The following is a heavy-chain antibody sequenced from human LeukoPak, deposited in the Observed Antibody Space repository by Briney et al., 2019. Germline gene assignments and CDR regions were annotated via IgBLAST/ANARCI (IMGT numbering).Heavy chain of an antibody. J-gene: IGHJ3*02. CDR1: GFTFSSHA. CDR3: ARSGSGWAFDI. D-gene: IGHD3-3*01. V-gene: IGHV3-23*01. CDR2: ISGSGGST. Sequence: GASPRLSCAASGFTFSSHAMSWVRQAPGKGLEWVSGISGSGGSTNYADSVKGRFTISRDNSKNTLYLQMNSLRAEDTAVYYCARSGSGWAFDIWGQGTMVTVSS.